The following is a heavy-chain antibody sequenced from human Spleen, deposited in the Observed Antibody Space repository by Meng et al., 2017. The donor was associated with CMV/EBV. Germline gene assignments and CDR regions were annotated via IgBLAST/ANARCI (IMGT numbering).Heavy chain of an antibody. J-gene: IGHJ4*02. D-gene: IGHD3-10*01. Sequence: GESLKISCAASGFTFSDYYMSWIRQAPGKGLEWVSYISSSGSTIYYADSVKGRFTISSDDAKNSLYLQMNSLRADDTAVYYCARGPVGGTSGFDYWGQGTLVTVSS. CDR2: ISSSGSTI. CDR1: GFTFSDYY. V-gene: IGHV3-11*04. CDR3: ARGPVGGTSGFDY.